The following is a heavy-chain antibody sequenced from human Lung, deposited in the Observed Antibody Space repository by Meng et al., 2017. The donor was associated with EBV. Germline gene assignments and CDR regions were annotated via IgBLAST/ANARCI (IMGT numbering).Heavy chain of an antibody. CDR3: ASRPGIAVAGFDY. Sequence: QGQLVQAWTEGMEPGATEEVAWKTSGYTFTGYAMNWVRQASGQRLDWMGWINTGNGETKYSQKFQGRVTLTRDTSASTAYMELSSLRSEDTAVYYCASRPGIAVAGFDYWGQGTLVTVSS. CDR1: GYTFTGYA. J-gene: IGHJ4*02. V-gene: IGHV1-3*04. CDR2: INTGNGET. D-gene: IGHD6-19*01.